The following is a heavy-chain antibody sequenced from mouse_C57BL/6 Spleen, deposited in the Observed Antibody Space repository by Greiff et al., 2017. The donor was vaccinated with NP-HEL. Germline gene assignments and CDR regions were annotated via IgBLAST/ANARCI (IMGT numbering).Heavy chain of an antibody. CDR2: IDPESGGT. J-gene: IGHJ1*03. Sequence: VQLVESGAELVRPGASVTLSCKASGYTFTDYEMHWVKQTPVKGLEWIGAIDPESGGTYYNQKFKGRAILTADKSTSTAYMELRSLTSEDSAVYYCTKELPHWYFDVWGTGTTVTVSS. CDR1: GYTFTDYE. D-gene: IGHD1-1*01. CDR3: TKELPHWYFDV. V-gene: IGHV1-15*01.